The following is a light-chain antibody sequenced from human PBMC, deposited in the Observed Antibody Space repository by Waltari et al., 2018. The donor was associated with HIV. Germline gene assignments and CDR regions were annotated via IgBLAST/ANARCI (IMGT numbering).Light chain of an antibody. CDR1: KIGSKS. Sequence: SYVLTQPPSVSVAPGQTAKITCGGNKIGSKSVHWYQQKPGQAPVLVVYDDTDRPSGSPERFAGSNSGNTATLTITRVEGGDEADYYCQVWDTTSDPWVFGGGTKLTVV. V-gene: IGLV3-21*02. CDR3: QVWDTTSDPWV. J-gene: IGLJ3*02. CDR2: DDT.